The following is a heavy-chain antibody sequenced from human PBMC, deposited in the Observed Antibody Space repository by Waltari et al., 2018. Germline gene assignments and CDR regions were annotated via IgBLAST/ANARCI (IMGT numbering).Heavy chain of an antibody. J-gene: IGHJ4*02. CDR1: GFTFDNYA. CDR2: LAGSCGGT. CDR3: VKSFYIFASAEYEY. V-gene: IGHV3-23*01. D-gene: IGHD2-2*02. Sequence: EVQLLESGGDLVQPGGSLRLSCAASGFTFDNYAMSWVRQRPGKGLGWVSTLAGSCGGTYFADSVGGRLTISRDKSKTTLYLHMNSLGVEGTAGFYCVKSFYIFASAEYEYWCQGTRVTVSS.